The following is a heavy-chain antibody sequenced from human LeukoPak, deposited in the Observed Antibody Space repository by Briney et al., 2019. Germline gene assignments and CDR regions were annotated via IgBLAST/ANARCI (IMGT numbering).Heavy chain of an antibody. CDR1: GYSFRNYL. V-gene: IGHV5-51*01. CDR2: IYPGDSDT. CDR3: ARLAGDYYDSSGYVDY. D-gene: IGHD3-22*01. J-gene: IGHJ4*02. Sequence: GESLKISCKAAGYSFRNYLIGWVRQTPGKGLEWMGMIYPGDSDTKYSPSLQGQVTISADKSITTAYLQWNSLKASDTAMYYCARLAGDYYDSSGYVDYWGQGTLVTVSS.